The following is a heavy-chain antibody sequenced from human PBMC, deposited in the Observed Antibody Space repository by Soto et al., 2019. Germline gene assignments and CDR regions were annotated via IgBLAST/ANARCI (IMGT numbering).Heavy chain of an antibody. CDR1: GGSISGRNW. V-gene: IGHV4-4*02. Sequence: SETLSLTCVVSGGSISGRNWWSWVRQAPGKGLEWIGEVFHSGDTTYTPSLRSRVTISVDKSKNQFSLKLNSVTAADTAVYYCARLIYDSRLNYFYFDFWGQGALVTVSS. J-gene: IGHJ4*02. CDR3: ARLIYDSRLNYFYFDF. CDR2: VFHSGDT. D-gene: IGHD3-22*01.